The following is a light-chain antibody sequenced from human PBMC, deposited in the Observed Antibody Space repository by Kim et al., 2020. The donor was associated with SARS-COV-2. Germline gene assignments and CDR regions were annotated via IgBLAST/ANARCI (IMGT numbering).Light chain of an antibody. J-gene: IGLJ3*02. CDR2: DVS. CDR1: SIDIGSYNR. CDR3: SSYTSSITVV. V-gene: IGLV2-14*04. Sequence: GQAITISCAGTSIDIGSYNRVSWYQQPPGKAPKLMIYDVSNRPSGVSNRFSGSKSGNTASLTISGLQAEDEADYYCSSYTSSITVVFGGGTQLTVL.